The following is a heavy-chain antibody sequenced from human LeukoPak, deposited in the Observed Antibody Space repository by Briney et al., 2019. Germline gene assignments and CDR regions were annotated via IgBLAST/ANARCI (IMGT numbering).Heavy chain of an antibody. CDR3: AKGATVTTLYYFDY. D-gene: IGHD4-17*01. J-gene: IGHJ4*02. V-gene: IGHV1-2*02. Sequence: ASVKVSCKASGYTFTGYYMHWVRQAPGQGLEWMGWINPNSGGTNYAQKFQGRVTMTRNTSISTAYMELSSLRSEDTAVYYCAKGATVTTLYYFDYWGQGTLVTVSS. CDR1: GYTFTGYY. CDR2: INPNSGGT.